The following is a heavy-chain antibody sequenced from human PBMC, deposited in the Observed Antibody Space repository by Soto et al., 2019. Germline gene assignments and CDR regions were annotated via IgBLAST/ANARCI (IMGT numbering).Heavy chain of an antibody. CDR3: TTTSYYYDSSGYDAFDI. Sequence: GGSLRLSCAASGFTFSNAWMSWVRQAPGKGLEWVGRIKSKTDGGTTDYAAPVKCRFTISRDDSKNTLYLQMNSLKTEDTAVYYCTTTSYYYDSSGYDAFDIWGQGTMVTVSS. J-gene: IGHJ3*02. CDR2: IKSKTDGGTT. D-gene: IGHD3-22*01. CDR1: GFTFSNAW. V-gene: IGHV3-15*01.